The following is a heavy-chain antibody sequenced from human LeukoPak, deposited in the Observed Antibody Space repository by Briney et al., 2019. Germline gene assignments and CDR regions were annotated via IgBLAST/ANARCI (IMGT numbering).Heavy chain of an antibody. J-gene: IGHJ3*01. CDR3: ANEYSKGDV. V-gene: IGHV3-30*02. Sequence: GGSLRLSCAASGFTFSSYGMHWVRQAPGKGLEWVAFIRYDGSNKYYADSVKGRFTISRDNSKKTLYLHLNSLRVEDAAVYYCANEYSKGDVWGQGTVVTVSS. CDR1: GFTFSSYG. D-gene: IGHD4-11*01. CDR2: IRYDGSNK.